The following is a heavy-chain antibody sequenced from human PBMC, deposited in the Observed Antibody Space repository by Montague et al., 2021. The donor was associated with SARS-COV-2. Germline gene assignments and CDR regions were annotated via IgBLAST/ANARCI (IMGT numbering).Heavy chain of an antibody. V-gene: IGHV4-39*07. D-gene: IGHD3-22*01. J-gene: IGHJ3*02. Sequence: SETLSLTCTVSGDSISSTDHYWAWMRQPPGKGLEWIASIFYSGSTYYNPSLKSRVTISVDTSKNQFSLKLSSVTAADTAVYYCARARITMIVVVNAFDIWGQGTMVTVSS. CDR2: IFYSGST. CDR1: GDSISSTDHY. CDR3: ARARITMIVVVNAFDI.